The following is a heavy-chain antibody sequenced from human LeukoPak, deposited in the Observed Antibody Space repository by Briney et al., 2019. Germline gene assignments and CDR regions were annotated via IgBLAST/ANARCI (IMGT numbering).Heavy chain of an antibody. D-gene: IGHD2-21*02. CDR1: GGSISSYY. V-gene: IGHV4-59*01. Sequence: VKPSETLSLXCTVSGGSISSYYWSWFRQPPGKGLEWIGYIYYSGSTNYNPSLKSRVTISVDTSKNQFSLKLSSVTAADTAVYYCAREPSGGDCYSGYFDYWGQGTLVTVSS. CDR2: IYYSGST. CDR3: AREPSGGDCYSGYFDY. J-gene: IGHJ4*02.